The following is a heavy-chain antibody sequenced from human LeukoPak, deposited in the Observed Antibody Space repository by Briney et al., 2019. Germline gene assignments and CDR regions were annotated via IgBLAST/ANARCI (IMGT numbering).Heavy chain of an antibody. V-gene: IGHV4-34*01. Sequence: SETLSLTCAVYGGSFSDYYCNWIRQPPGKGLEWIGEINPSGSTNYNPSLKSRVTISVDTSKKQVSLKLSSVTAADTAVYYCARHLDYYGSGSYEYWGQGTLVTVPS. D-gene: IGHD3-10*01. CDR1: GGSFSDYY. J-gene: IGHJ4*02. CDR3: ARHLDYYGSGSYEY. CDR2: INPSGST.